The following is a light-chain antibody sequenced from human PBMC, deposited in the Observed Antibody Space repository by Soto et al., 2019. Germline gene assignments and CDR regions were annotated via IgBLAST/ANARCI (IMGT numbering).Light chain of an antibody. V-gene: IGLV2-14*01. Sequence: QSALTQPVSVSGSPGQSITMSCTGTSSDVGAYNYVYWYRQHPGKAPKLIIYDVSNRPSGVSNRFSGSKSGNTASLIISGLQAEDEADHYCTSYTSSSGYVFGTGTKVTVL. J-gene: IGLJ1*01. CDR1: SSDVGAYNY. CDR3: TSYTSSSGYV. CDR2: DVS.